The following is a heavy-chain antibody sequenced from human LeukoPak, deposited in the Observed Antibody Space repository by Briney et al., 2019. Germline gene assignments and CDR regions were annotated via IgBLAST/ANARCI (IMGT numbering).Heavy chain of an antibody. D-gene: IGHD2-2*03. Sequence: GRFTVSRDNAKNTLYLQMNSLRAEDTAVYYCAKLGYCSSTSCYYYYYYMDVWGKGTTVTVSS. V-gene: IGHV3-30*02. CDR3: AKLGYCSSTSCYYYYYYMDV. J-gene: IGHJ6*03.